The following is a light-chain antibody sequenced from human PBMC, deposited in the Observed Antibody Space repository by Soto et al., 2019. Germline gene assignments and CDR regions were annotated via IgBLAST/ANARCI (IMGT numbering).Light chain of an antibody. V-gene: IGKV3-20*01. Sequence: EIVLTQSPGTLSLSPGERATLSCRASQSVGSNKLAWYQQKRGQAPRFLMYDASTRATGIPDRFSGSGSGTDFTLTISRLEPEDSAVYYCQQSGSTPLTFGGGTMVEIK. CDR3: QQSGSTPLT. CDR1: QSVGSNK. J-gene: IGKJ4*01. CDR2: DAS.